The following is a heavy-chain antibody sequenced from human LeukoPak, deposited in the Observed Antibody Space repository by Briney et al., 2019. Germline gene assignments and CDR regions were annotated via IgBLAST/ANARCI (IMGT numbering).Heavy chain of an antibody. D-gene: IGHD2-15*01. Sequence: SETLSLTCTVSGGSISSGGYYWSWIRQHPGKGPEWIGYIYYSGSTYYNPSLKSRVTISVDTPKNQFSLKLSSVTAADTAVYYCARDTPRSTPDAFDIWGQGTMVTVSS. CDR3: ARDTPRSTPDAFDI. CDR2: IYYSGST. J-gene: IGHJ3*02. CDR1: GGSISSGGYY. V-gene: IGHV4-31*03.